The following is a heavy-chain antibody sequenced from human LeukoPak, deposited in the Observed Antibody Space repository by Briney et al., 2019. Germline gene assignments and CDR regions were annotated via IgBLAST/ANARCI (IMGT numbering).Heavy chain of an antibody. Sequence: ASVKVSCKASGYTFSNFGVTWVRQAPGQGLDWMGWISVYHGHTNYAQSLQGRATMTTDTSTSTAYMELRSLRSDDTAVYYCARAGGWAREDYKADAFHIWGQGTMVTVSS. V-gene: IGHV1-18*01. J-gene: IGHJ3*02. CDR3: ARAGGWAREDYKADAFHI. CDR2: ISVYHGHT. D-gene: IGHD6-19*01. CDR1: GYTFSNFG.